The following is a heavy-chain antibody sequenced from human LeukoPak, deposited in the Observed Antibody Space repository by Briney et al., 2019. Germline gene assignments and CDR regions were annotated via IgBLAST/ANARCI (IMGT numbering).Heavy chain of an antibody. V-gene: IGHV4-59*01. D-gene: IGHD3-16*02. CDR2: IYYSGTT. CDR3: ARGFGGSYRYTLGY. CDR1: GGSISGYY. Sequence: PSETLSLTCNVSGGSISGYYWTWIRPPPGKGPEWIGYIYYSGTTYYNPSLKSRVTPPADPSKNQFSLKLTSVTAADTAVYYCARGFGGSYRYTLGYWGQGTLVTVSS. J-gene: IGHJ4*02.